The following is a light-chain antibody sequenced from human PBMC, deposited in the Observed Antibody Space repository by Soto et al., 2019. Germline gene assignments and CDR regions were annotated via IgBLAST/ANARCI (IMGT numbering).Light chain of an antibody. CDR2: EVS. V-gene: IGLV2-14*01. J-gene: IGLJ2*01. CDR1: SSDVGGXXY. Sequence: QSVLTQPASVSGSPGQSITISCTGTSSDVGGXXYVSWYQQHPGKAPKLMIYEVSNRPSGVSNRFSGSKSGNTASLTISGLQAEDEADYYCSSYTSSSTPVVFGGGTKLTVL. CDR3: SSYTSSSTPVV.